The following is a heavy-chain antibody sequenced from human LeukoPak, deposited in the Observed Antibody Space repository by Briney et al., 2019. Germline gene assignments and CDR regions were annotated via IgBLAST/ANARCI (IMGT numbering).Heavy chain of an antibody. D-gene: IGHD4-23*01. J-gene: IGHJ3*02. V-gene: IGHV4-59*01. CDR3: ARREVTETDAFDI. CDR1: GFTFSSYA. Sequence: LSCAASGFTFSSYAASWIRQPPGKGLECIGYIYYSGSTNYNPSLKSRVTISVDTSKNQFSLKLSSVTAADTAVYYCARREVTETDAFDIWGQGTMVTVSS. CDR2: IYYSGST.